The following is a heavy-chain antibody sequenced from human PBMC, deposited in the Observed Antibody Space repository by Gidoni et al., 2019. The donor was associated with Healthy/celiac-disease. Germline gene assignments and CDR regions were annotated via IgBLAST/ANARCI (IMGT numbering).Heavy chain of an antibody. D-gene: IGHD5-18*01. CDR1: GFTFSSYA. CDR3: ARDQLAMVDYYYYGMDV. V-gene: IGHV3-30*04. CDR2: ISYDGSNK. J-gene: IGHJ6*02. Sequence: QVQLVESGGGVVQPGRSLRLSCAASGFTFSSYAMHWVRQAPGKGLEWVAVISYDGSNKYYADSVKGRFTISRDNSKNTLYLQMNSLRAEDTAVYYCARDQLAMVDYYYYGMDVWGQGTTVTVSS.